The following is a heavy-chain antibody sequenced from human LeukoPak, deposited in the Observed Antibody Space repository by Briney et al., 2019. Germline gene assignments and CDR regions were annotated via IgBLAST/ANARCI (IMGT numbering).Heavy chain of an antibody. J-gene: IGHJ5*02. V-gene: IGHV4-59*08. CDR3: ARGSDIVVVPAAHPKDNWFDP. D-gene: IGHD2-2*01. CDR1: GGSISSYY. CDR2: IYYSGST. Sequence: SETLSLTCTVSGGSISSYYWSWIRQPPGKGLEWIGYIYYSGSTNYNPSLKSRVTISVDTSKNQFSLKLSSVTAADTAVYYCARGSDIVVVPAAHPKDNWFDPWGQGTLVTVSS.